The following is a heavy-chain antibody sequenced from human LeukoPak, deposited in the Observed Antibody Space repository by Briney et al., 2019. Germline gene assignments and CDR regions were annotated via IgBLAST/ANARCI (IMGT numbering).Heavy chain of an antibody. V-gene: IGHV3-23*01. CDR1: GFTFSSYA. Sequence: GGSLRLSCAASGFTFSSYAMSWVRQAPGKGLEWVSAISGSGGSTYYADSVKGRFTISRDNSKNTLYLQMNSLRAEGTAVYYCAKVQLPYYDFWSGSEGNDAFDIWGQGTMVTVSS. CDR3: AKVQLPYYDFWSGSEGNDAFDI. D-gene: IGHD3-3*01. CDR2: ISGSGGST. J-gene: IGHJ3*02.